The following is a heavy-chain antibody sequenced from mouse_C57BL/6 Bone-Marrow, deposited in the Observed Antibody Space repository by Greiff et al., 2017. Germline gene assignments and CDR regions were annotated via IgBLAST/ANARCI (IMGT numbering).Heavy chain of an antibody. V-gene: IGHV2-5*01. CDR2: IWRGGST. Sequence: VQLQQSGPGLVQPSQSLSITCTVSGFSLTSYGVHWVRQSPGKGLEWLGVIWRGGSTDNNAAFMSRLSITKDNSKSQVFFKMNSLQADDTAIYYGAKIGIYYGNYDWFAYWGQGTLVTVSA. CDR3: AKIGIYYGNYDWFAY. CDR1: GFSLTSYG. D-gene: IGHD2-1*01. J-gene: IGHJ3*01.